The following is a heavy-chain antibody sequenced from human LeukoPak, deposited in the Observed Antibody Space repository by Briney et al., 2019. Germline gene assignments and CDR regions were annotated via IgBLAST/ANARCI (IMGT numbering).Heavy chain of an antibody. D-gene: IGHD3-10*01. Sequence: SETLSLTCSVSGDSISSRSDFWGWIRQPPGKGLEWIGSVYYSGSTYYSPSLKSRVTVSVDTSKNQFSLKLSSVTAADTAVYYCARAGDYYGSGSYSPTRVWFDPWGQGTLVTVSS. V-gene: IGHV4-39*01. CDR2: VYYSGST. J-gene: IGHJ5*02. CDR3: ARAGDYYGSGSYSPTRVWFDP. CDR1: GDSISSRSDF.